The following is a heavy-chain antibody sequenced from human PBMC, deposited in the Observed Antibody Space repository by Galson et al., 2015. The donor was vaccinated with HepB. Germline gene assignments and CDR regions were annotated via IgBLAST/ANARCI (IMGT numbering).Heavy chain of an antibody. D-gene: IGHD2-2*01. Sequence: SVKVSCKASGYTFTNYGMTWVRQAPGQGLEWMGWINAHNGDTSYAQKVQGRVTMTTDTSTSTAYMELRSLRSDDTAVYYCARDPLDCSSTSGYGNYYHYGLDVWGQGTTVTVSS. CDR3: ARDPLDCSSTSGYGNYYHYGLDV. J-gene: IGHJ6*02. CDR2: INAHNGDT. V-gene: IGHV1-18*04. CDR1: GYTFTNYG.